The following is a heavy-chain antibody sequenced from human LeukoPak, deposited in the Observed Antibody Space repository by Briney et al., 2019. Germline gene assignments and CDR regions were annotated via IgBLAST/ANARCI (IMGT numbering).Heavy chain of an antibody. CDR1: GDSVSSTTTA. J-gene: IGHJ6*02. D-gene: IGHD6-13*01. V-gene: IGHV6-1*01. CDR2: TYYSSKWIT. Sequence: TSQTLSLTCAISGDSVSSTTTAWNWIRQSPSRGLEWLGRTYYSSKWITDYAVSVKGRITVNPNPSNNQFSLQLNSVTPEDTAVYYCARGYWAHGMDVWGPGTTVTVSS. CDR3: ARGYWAHGMDV.